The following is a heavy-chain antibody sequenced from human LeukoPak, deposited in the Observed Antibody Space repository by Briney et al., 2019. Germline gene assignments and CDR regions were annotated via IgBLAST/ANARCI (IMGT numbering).Heavy chain of an antibody. J-gene: IGHJ4*02. V-gene: IGHV3-23*01. CDR2: ISGSGGST. CDR3: AKDRKTDIVVVPAAPAGGY. D-gene: IGHD2-2*01. Sequence: RGSLRLSCAASGFTFSSYAMSWVRQAPGKGLEWVSAISGSGGSTYYADSVKGRFTISRDNSKNTLYLQMNSLRAEDTAVYYCAKDRKTDIVVVPAAPAGGYWGQGTLVTVSS. CDR1: GFTFSSYA.